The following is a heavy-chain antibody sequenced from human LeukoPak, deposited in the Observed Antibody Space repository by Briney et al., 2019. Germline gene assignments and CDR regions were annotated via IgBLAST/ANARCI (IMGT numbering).Heavy chain of an antibody. J-gene: IGHJ5*02. V-gene: IGHV3-74*03. CDR2: ISPDGSTT. CDR3: AREINKWFDP. Sequence: HPGGSLRVSCAASGFTFSSHWMHWVRQAPGKGLVWVSRISPDGSTTKNADSVKGRFTISRDNARSTLFLQLNSLRAEDTAVYYCAREINKWFDPWGQGTLVTVSS. CDR1: GFTFSSHW.